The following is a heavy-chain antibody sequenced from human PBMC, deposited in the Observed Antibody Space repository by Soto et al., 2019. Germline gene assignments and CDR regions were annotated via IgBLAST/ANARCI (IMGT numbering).Heavy chain of an antibody. CDR3: APGYCSGGSCRYYYGMDV. J-gene: IGHJ6*02. CDR1: GFTFDDYG. Sequence: PGGSLRLSCAASGFTFDDYGMSWVRQAPGKGLEWVSGINWNGGSTGYADSVKGRFTISRDNAKNSLYLQMNSLRAEDTALYYCAPGYCSGGSCRYYYGMDVWGQGTTVTVSS. D-gene: IGHD2-15*01. V-gene: IGHV3-20*04. CDR2: INWNGGST.